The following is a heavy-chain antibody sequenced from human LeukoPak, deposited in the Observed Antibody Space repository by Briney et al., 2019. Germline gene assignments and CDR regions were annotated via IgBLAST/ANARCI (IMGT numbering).Heavy chain of an antibody. J-gene: IGHJ5*02. CDR2: IIPIFGTA. V-gene: IGHV1-69*05. CDR1: GGTFSSYA. Sequence: SVKVSCKASGGTFSSYAISWVRQAPGQGLEWMGGIIPIFGTANYAQKLQGRVTMTTDTSTSTAYMELRSLRSDDTAVYYCARGGGSYPFDPWGQGTLVTVSS. CDR3: ARGGGSYPFDP. D-gene: IGHD1-26*01.